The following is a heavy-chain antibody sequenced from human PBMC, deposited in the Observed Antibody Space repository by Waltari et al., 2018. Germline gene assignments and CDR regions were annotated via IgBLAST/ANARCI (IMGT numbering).Heavy chain of an antibody. CDR1: GGSISSYY. D-gene: IGHD3-22*01. J-gene: IGHJ1*01. Sequence: QVQLQESGPGLVKPSETLSLTCTVSGGSISSYYWSWIRQPAGKGREWIGRIYTSGSTNDNPSLKSRGTMAVDTSKNQFSLKLSSVTAADTAVYYCARGAWDYYDSSGYRAEYFQHWGQGTLVTVSS. CDR3: ARGAWDYYDSSGYRAEYFQH. V-gene: IGHV4-4*07. CDR2: IYTSGST.